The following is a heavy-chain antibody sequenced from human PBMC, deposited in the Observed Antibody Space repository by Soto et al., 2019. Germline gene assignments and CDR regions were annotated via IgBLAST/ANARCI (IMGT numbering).Heavy chain of an antibody. Sequence: HVQLQESGPGLVKPSQTLSLACSVSGASINSGGYFWSWIRQLPGKGLEWIGYIDYSGGTYYNPSLKSRVVMSMDTSMNDFSLKLSAVTAAYTAVFYCARGFVETAMAFDYWGQGALVTVSS. D-gene: IGHD5-18*01. CDR3: ARGFVETAMAFDY. CDR2: IDYSGGT. V-gene: IGHV4-31*03. J-gene: IGHJ4*02. CDR1: GASINSGGYF.